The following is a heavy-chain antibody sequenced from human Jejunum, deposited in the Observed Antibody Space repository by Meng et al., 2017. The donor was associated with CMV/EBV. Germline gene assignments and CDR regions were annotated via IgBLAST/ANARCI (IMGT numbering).Heavy chain of an antibody. Sequence: CVASGFTFSSSGMNWVRQAPGRRLEWVAYITGGDNTKYYADSVEGRFTISRDNAKSSLYLQMNSLRAEDAAVYYCARLNLAAFYSWGQGTLVTVSS. J-gene: IGHJ5*02. CDR2: ITGGDNTK. CDR3: ARLNLAAFYS. CDR1: GFTFSSSG. D-gene: IGHD2/OR15-2a*01. V-gene: IGHV3-48*03.